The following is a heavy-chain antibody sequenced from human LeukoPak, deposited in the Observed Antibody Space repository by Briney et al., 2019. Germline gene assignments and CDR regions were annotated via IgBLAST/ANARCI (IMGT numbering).Heavy chain of an antibody. D-gene: IGHD2-8*02. J-gene: IGHJ4*02. Sequence: GGSLRLSCAASGFIFNSYGMHWVRQAPGKGLEWVANIREDESEKNYVDSVKGRFTISRDNAWNSLYLQMNSLRPEDTAVYYCAREYWSRLDWGQGTLVTVSS. CDR1: GFIFNSYG. CDR2: IREDESEK. CDR3: AREYWSRLD. V-gene: IGHV3-7*01.